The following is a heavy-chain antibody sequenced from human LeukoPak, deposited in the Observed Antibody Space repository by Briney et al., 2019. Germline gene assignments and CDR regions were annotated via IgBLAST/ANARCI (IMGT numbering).Heavy chain of an antibody. D-gene: IGHD3-10*01. J-gene: IGHJ4*02. CDR1: GYSFTSYW. CDR2: IYPGDSDT. Sequence: GESLKISCKGSGYSFTSYWIGWVRQMPGKGLEWMGIIYPGDSDTRYSPSFQGQVTISADKSISTAYLQWSSLKAPDTAMYYCARREFGMVRGVANFDYWGQGTLATVSS. CDR3: ARREFGMVRGVANFDY. V-gene: IGHV5-51*01.